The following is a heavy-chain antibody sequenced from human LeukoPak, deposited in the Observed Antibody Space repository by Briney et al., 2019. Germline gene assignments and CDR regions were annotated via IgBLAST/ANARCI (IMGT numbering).Heavy chain of an antibody. Sequence: ASVKVSCKASGYTFTGYYMHWVRRAPGQGLEWMGWINPNSGGTNYAQKFQGRVTMTRDTSISTAYMELSRLRSDDTAVYYCARDLYCSSTSCYGRSGWFDPWGQGTLVTVSS. J-gene: IGHJ5*02. D-gene: IGHD2-2*01. CDR1: GYTFTGYY. V-gene: IGHV1-2*02. CDR3: ARDLYCSSTSCYGRSGWFDP. CDR2: INPNSGGT.